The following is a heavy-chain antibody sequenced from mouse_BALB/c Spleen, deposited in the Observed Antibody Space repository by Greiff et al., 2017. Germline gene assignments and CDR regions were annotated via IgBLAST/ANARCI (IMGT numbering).Heavy chain of an antibody. D-gene: IGHD1-1*01. J-gene: IGHJ4*01. CDR1: GYSFTGYT. V-gene: IGHV1-26*01. CDR2: INPYNGGT. Sequence: EVQLQQSGPELVKPGASIKISCKASGYSFTGYTMNWVKQSHGKNLEWIGLINPYNGGTSYNQKFKGKATLTVDKSSSTAYMELLSLTSEDSAVYYCARRGIYYGSSSTSYAMDYWGQGTSVTVSS. CDR3: ARRGIYYGSSSTSYAMDY.